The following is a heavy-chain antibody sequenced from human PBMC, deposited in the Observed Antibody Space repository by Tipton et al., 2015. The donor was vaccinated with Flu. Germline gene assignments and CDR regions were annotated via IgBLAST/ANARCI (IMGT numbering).Heavy chain of an antibody. D-gene: IGHD1-26*01. J-gene: IGHJ4*02. V-gene: IGHV4-4*02. CDR2: IHHSGTT. CDR3: TSNRGSGSYFDS. Sequence: TLSLTCAVSGGSISSNNWWSWVRQPPGRGLEWIGEIHHSGTTDYEPSLKSRVTISVDKSKNQVSLKLNSVTAADTAVYYCTSNRGSGSYFDSWGQGTLVTVSS. CDR1: GGSISSNNW.